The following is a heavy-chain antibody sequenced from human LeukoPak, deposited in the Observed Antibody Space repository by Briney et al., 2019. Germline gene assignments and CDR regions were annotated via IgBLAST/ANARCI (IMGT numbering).Heavy chain of an antibody. V-gene: IGHV3-30*18. J-gene: IGHJ6*04. D-gene: IGHD2-15*01. Sequence: GGSLRLSCVASGFTFSSYGMHWVRQAPGKGLEWVAVISYDGSNKYYADSVKGRFTISRDNSKNTLYLQMNSLRAEDTAVYYCAKETDCSGGSCSFYYYYYGMDVWGKGTTVTVSS. CDR3: AKETDCSGGSCSFYYYYYGMDV. CDR2: ISYDGSNK. CDR1: GFTFSSYG.